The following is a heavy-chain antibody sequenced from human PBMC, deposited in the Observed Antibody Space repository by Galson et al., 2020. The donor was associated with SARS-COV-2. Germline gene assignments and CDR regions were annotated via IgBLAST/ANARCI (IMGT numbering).Heavy chain of an antibody. CDR3: ANSGGDFDL. CDR2: ISWNSGSI. CDR1: GITFDEYA. Sequence: SLKIPCAASGITFDEYAMHWVRQAPGKGLEWVPGISWNSGSIGYADSVKGRFTISRDNAKNSLYPQMNSLRAEDTALYYCANSGGDFDLWGRGTLVTVSS. D-gene: IGHD6-25*01. J-gene: IGHJ2*01. V-gene: IGHV3-9*01.